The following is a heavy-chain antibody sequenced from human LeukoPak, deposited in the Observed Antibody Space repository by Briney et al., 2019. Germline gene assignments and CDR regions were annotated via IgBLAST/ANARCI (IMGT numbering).Heavy chain of an antibody. D-gene: IGHD5-18*01. CDR3: ARPVDTAMVRAFDY. CDR1: GFTFSSYA. CDR2: IPYDGSNK. Sequence: PGRSLRLSCAASGFTFSSYAMHWVRQAPGKGLEWVAVIPYDGSNKYYADSVKGRFTISRDNSKNTLYLHMNSLRAEDTAVYYCARPVDTAMVRAFDYWGQGTLVTVSS. V-gene: IGHV3-30-3*01. J-gene: IGHJ4*02.